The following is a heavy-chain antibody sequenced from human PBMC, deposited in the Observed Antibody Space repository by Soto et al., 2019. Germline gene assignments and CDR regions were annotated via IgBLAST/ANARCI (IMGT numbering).Heavy chain of an antibody. Sequence: EAALRPSCAASGITFSSYSINWVRLAPGRGLGWVGCIKSKTEAATRDFAAPVKGRFAISRDDSKNTVFLQMNTLKVEDSGVYCSASGTGKSDFDYWGLGILVTVSS. CDR3: ASGTGKSDFDY. CDR2: IKSKTEAATR. J-gene: IGHJ4*02. CDR1: GITFSSYS. V-gene: IGHV3-15*01. D-gene: IGHD2-2*01.